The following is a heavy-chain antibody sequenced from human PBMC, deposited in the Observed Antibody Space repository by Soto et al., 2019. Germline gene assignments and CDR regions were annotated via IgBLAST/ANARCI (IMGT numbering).Heavy chain of an antibody. J-gene: IGHJ6*02. D-gene: IGHD1-1*01. V-gene: IGHV3-48*03. CDR3: ARGIDDNASFGMDV. CDR2: ISVSGSTI. CDR1: GFTFSSYE. Sequence: GGSLRLSCAASGFTFSSYEMNWVRQAPGKGLEWVSYISVSGSTIYNADSVKGRFTISRDNANKSLYVQMNSLRVEDTAVYYCARGIDDNASFGMDVWGQGTTVAVCS.